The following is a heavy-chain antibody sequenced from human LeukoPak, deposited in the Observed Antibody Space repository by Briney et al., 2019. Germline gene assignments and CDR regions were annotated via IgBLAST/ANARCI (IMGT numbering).Heavy chain of an antibody. V-gene: IGHV4-4*07. CDR1: GGSISSYY. J-gene: IGHJ3*02. CDR2: IYTSGST. D-gene: IGHD3-9*01. CDR3: ARFSSGELRYFDWLPNDAFDI. Sequence: ETSETLSLTCTVSGGSISSYYWSWIRQPAGKGLEWIGRIYTSGSTNYNPSLKSRVTMSVDTSKNQFSLKLSSVTAADTAVYYCARFSSGELRYFDWLPNDAFDIWGQGTMVTVSS.